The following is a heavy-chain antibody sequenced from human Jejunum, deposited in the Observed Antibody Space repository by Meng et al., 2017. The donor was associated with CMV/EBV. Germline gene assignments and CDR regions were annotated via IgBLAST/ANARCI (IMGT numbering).Heavy chain of an antibody. CDR3: ARDYRRGDGSG. J-gene: IGHJ4*02. Sequence: CAPSGFTFRTYTINWVRQAPGKGLEWVSSITSSSTFIYYADSAKGRFTISRDNAKNSLYLQMNSLRADDTAVYYCARDYRRGDGSGWGQGTLVTVSS. CDR2: ITSSSTFI. CDR1: GFTFRTYT. V-gene: IGHV3-21*01. D-gene: IGHD2-21*02.